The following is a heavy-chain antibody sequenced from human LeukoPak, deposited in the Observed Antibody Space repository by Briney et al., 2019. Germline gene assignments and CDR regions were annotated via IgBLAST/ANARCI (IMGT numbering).Heavy chain of an antibody. V-gene: IGHV3-48*03. Sequence: GGSLRLSCAASGFTFSSYEMNWVRQAPGKGLEWVSYISSSGSTIYYADSVKGRFTISRDNAKNSLYLQMNSLRAEDTAVYYCGRDRWFGELYPRFYYYYGMDVWGKGTTVTVSS. CDR2: ISSSGSTI. D-gene: IGHD3-10*01. J-gene: IGHJ6*04. CDR1: GFTFSSYE. CDR3: GRDRWFGELYPRFYYYYGMDV.